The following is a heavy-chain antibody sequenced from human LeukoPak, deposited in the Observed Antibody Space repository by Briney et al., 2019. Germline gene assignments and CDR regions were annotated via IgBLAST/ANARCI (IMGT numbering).Heavy chain of an antibody. Sequence: ASVNVSCKASGYTFTGYYMHWVRQAPGQGLEWMGWINPNSGGTNYAQKFQGRVTMTRDTSISTAYMELSRLRSDDTAVYYCARAKLPGDYYFDYWGQGTLVTVSS. CDR3: ARAKLPGDYYFDY. CDR1: GYTFTGYY. V-gene: IGHV1-2*02. CDR2: INPNSGGT. D-gene: IGHD1-26*01. J-gene: IGHJ4*02.